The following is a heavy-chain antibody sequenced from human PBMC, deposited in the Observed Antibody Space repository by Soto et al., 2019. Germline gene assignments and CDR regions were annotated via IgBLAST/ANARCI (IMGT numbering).Heavy chain of an antibody. CDR3: ARASSTQYQLLYGPFDY. V-gene: IGHV1-69*13. Sequence: SENVTCNSSGGTFSSYAISLVRQAPGQGLEWMGGIIPIFGTANYAQKFQGRVTITADESTSTAYMELSSLRSEDTAVYYCARASSTQYQLLYGPFDYWGQGTLVTGSS. CDR1: GGTFSSYA. D-gene: IGHD2-2*02. CDR2: IIPIFGTA. J-gene: IGHJ4*02.